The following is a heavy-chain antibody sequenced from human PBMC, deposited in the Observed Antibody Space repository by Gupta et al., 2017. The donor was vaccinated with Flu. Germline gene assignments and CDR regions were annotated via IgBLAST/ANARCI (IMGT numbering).Heavy chain of an antibody. J-gene: IGHJ4*02. V-gene: IGHV3-30*18. D-gene: IGHD1-7*01. CDR2: ISYDGNNE. Sequence: VRQAPGKGLEWVAIISYDGNNEHYPDSVKGRFTISRDNSKNTLFLQMNSLTAEDTAVYYCAKDQVNWNYYLDIWGQGTLVTVSS. CDR3: AKDQVNWNYYLDI.